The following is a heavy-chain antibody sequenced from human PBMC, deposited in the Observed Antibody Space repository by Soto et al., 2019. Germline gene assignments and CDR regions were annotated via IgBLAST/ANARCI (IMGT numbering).Heavy chain of an antibody. CDR1: GDSISSSY. CDR2: IYYSGST. J-gene: IGHJ3*01. Sequence: SETLSLTCTVSGDSISSSYWSWIRQSPGKGLEWIGYIYYSGSTNYNASLKSRVTISVDTSKNQFSLKLSSVTAADTAVYYCARLYPYYGIFTGSQIYGFDFWGQGTMVPVSS. CDR3: ARLYPYYGIFTGSQIYGFDF. V-gene: IGHV4-59*01. D-gene: IGHD3-9*01.